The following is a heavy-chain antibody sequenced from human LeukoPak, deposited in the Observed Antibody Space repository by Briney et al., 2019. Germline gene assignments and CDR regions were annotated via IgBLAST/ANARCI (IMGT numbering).Heavy chain of an antibody. CDR1: GFTFSSYG. CDR2: IRYDGSNK. CDR3: ASGGGLGYCSSTSCYLGY. Sequence: GGSLRLSCAASGFTFSSYGMHWVRQAPGKGLVWVAFIRYDGSNKYYADSVKGRFTISRDNSKNTLYLQMNSLRAEDTAVYYCASGGGLGYCSSTSCYLGYWGQGTLVTVSS. D-gene: IGHD2-2*01. J-gene: IGHJ4*02. V-gene: IGHV3-30*02.